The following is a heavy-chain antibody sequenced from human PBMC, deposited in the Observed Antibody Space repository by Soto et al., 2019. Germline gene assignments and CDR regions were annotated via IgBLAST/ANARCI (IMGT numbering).Heavy chain of an antibody. D-gene: IGHD6-19*01. V-gene: IGHV1-45*02. CDR2: ITPFNGNT. Sequence: SVKVSCKASGYTYTYRYLHWVRQAPGQALEWMGWITPFNGNTNYAQKFQDRVTITRDRSMSTAYMELSSLRSEDTAMYYCASSKGRIAVASYYFDYWGQGTLVTVSS. J-gene: IGHJ4*02. CDR1: GYTYTYRY. CDR3: ASSKGRIAVASYYFDY.